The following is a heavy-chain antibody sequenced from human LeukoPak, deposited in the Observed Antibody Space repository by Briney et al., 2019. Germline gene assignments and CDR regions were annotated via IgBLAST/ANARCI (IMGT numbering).Heavy chain of an antibody. J-gene: IGHJ6*03. CDR1: GYTFTGYY. CDR2: INPNSGGT. D-gene: IGHD3-10*01. V-gene: IGHV1-2*02. CDR3: ARANYYGSGSSYSHYYYYMDV. Sequence: GASVKVSCKASGYTFTGYYMHWVRQAPGQGLEWMGWINPNSGGTNYAQKFQGRVTVTRDTSISTAYMELSRLRSDDTAVYYCARANYYGSGSSYSHYYYYMDVWGKGTTVTVSS.